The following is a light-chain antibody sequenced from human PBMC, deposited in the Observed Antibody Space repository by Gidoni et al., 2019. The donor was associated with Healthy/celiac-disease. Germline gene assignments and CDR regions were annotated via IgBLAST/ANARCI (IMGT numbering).Light chain of an antibody. Sequence: DIQMTQSPSSLSASVGDRVTITCRASQSISSYLNCYQQKPGKAPKLLIYDASSLQSGVPSRFSGSGSGTDFTLTISSLQPEDFATYYCQQIYSTPLTFGQGTRLEIK. CDR1: QSISSY. CDR3: QQIYSTPLT. CDR2: DAS. J-gene: IGKJ5*01. V-gene: IGKV1-39*01.